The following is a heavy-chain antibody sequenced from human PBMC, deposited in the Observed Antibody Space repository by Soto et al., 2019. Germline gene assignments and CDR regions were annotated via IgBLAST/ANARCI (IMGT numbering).Heavy chain of an antibody. Sequence: QVQLVESGGGVVQPGRSLRLSCAASGFTFSSYGMHWVRQAPGKGLEWVAVIWYDGSNKYYADSVKGRFTISRDNSKNTLELPMDRLRGEDKAGDFRAESGGHDGFGFRGQGTMVTVSS. CDR1: GFTFSSYG. V-gene: IGHV3-33*01. D-gene: IGHD3-10*01. J-gene: IGHJ3*01. CDR2: IWYDGSNK. CDR3: AESGGHDGFGF.